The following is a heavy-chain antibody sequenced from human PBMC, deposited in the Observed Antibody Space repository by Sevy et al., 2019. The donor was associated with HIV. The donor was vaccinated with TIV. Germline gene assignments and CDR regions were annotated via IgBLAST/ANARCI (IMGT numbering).Heavy chain of an antibody. CDR2: IRSKAYGETT. Sequence: GGSLRLSCSGSGFIFGDYVMSWFRQAPGKGLEWVGFIRSKAYGETTEYAASVKGRFTISRDDSKSMAYLQMKSLKTEDTAVYYCSRGHYYDSSDYYPRWFDPWGQGTLVTVSS. CDR1: GFIFGDYV. D-gene: IGHD3-22*01. V-gene: IGHV3-49*03. CDR3: SRGHYYDSSDYYPRWFDP. J-gene: IGHJ5*02.